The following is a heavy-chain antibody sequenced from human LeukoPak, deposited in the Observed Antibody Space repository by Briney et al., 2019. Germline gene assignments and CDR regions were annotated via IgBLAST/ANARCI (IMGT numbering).Heavy chain of an antibody. D-gene: IGHD1-26*01. CDR3: ARDPYSGNYGAYYYYYMDV. Sequence: GGALGLSFSPPGFTFPSFKKKLGPPAPGEGGGGGSPLSCSSSYIYYADSVKGRFTISRDNAKNSLYLQMDSLRVEDTAVYYCARDPYSGNYGAYYYYYMDVWGKGTTVTISS. CDR2: LSCSSSYI. CDR1: GFTFPSFK. V-gene: IGHV3-21*06. J-gene: IGHJ6*03.